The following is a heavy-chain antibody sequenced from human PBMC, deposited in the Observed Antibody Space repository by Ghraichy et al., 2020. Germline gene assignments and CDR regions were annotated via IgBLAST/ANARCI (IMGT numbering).Heavy chain of an antibody. CDR2: INQDGSER. CDR1: GFTFSNYW. J-gene: IGHJ6*02. CDR3: ARPQSYGMDV. V-gene: IGHV3-7*03. Sequence: GGSLRLSCAASGFTFSNYWMSWVRQAPGKGLEWVANINQDGSERFYVDSVKGRFTVARDNTKNSLYLQMYSLRDEDAAVYYCARPQSYGMDVWGQGTTVTVSS.